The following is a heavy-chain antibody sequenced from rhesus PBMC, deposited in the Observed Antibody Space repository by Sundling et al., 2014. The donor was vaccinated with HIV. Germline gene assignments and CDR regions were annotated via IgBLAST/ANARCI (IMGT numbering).Heavy chain of an antibody. Sequence: QLQLQESGPGLVKPSETLSVTCAVSGGSISSSYWSWIRQAPGKGLEWIGRISGTVANTAYNPSLKRRVTISTDTSNNQFSLNLISVTAADTAVYYCARVIFTSSGNYWGQGVLVTVSS. J-gene: IGHJ4*01. D-gene: IGHD2-27*01. CDR3: ARVIFTSSGNY. V-gene: IGHV4-173*01. CDR2: ISGTVANT. CDR1: GGSISSSY.